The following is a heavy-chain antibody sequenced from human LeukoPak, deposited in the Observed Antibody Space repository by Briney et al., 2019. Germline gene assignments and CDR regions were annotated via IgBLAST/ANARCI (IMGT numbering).Heavy chain of an antibody. V-gene: IGHV3-30-3*01. D-gene: IGHD3-22*01. J-gene: IGHJ4*02. CDR3: ARDFGSDHYYDSSGYFAY. Sequence: HPGGSLSLSCAASGFTFSSYAMHWVRQAPGKGLEWVAVISYDGSNKYYADSVKGRFTILRDNSKNTLYLQMNSLRAEDTAVYYCARDFGSDHYYDSSGYFAYWGQGTMVTVSS. CDR2: ISYDGSNK. CDR1: GFTFSSYA.